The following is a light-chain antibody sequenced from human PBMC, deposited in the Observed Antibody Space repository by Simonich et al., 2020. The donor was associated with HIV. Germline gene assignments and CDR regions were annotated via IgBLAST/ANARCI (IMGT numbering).Light chain of an antibody. V-gene: IGKV3-15*01. CDR2: GAS. Sequence: EIVMMQSPATLSVSPGERATLSCRASQSVSSNLVWYQQKLGQAPRLLIYGASTRATGIPARFSGSGSGTEFTLTISSMQSEDFAVYYCQQYDDWLLLTFGGGTKVEI. CDR1: QSVSSN. CDR3: QQYDDWLLLT. J-gene: IGKJ4*01.